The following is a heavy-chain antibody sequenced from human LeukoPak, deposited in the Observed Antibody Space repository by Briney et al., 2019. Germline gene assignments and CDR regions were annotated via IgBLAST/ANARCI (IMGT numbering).Heavy chain of an antibody. D-gene: IGHD3-10*01. CDR2: MYYSGST. CDR1: GGSISSRTYY. J-gene: IGHJ3*02. Sequence: SETLSLTCTVSGGSISSRTYYWGWIRQPPGKGLEWIGSMYYSGSTSYNPSLKSRVTISVDTSKNQFSLKLSSVTAADTAVYYCARDYQLLWFGELIGAFDIWGQGTMVTVSS. V-gene: IGHV4-39*07. CDR3: ARDYQLLWFGELIGAFDI.